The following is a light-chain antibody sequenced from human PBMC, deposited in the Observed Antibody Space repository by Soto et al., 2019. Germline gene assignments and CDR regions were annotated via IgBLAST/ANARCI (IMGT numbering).Light chain of an antibody. V-gene: IGKV3-20*01. CDR1: QSVTSNY. CDR2: GAS. Sequence: ENVLTQSPGTLSLSPEDRATLYCRASQSVTSNYLAWYQQKPGQAPRLLLYGASRRAIGIPDRFSGSGSGTDFTLTISRLEPEDFAVYYCQQYDTSPPLTFGGGTKVDIK. CDR3: QQYDTSPPLT. J-gene: IGKJ4*01.